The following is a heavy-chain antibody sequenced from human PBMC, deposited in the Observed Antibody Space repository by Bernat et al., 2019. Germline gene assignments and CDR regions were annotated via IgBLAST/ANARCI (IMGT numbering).Heavy chain of an antibody. Sequence: VQLVESGGGLVQPGESLRLSCAASGFTFSSYAMHWVRQAPGKGLEWVAVISYDGSNKYYADSVKGRFTISRDNSKNTLYLQMNSLRAEDTAVYYCARTNPYSSSANFDYWGQGTLVTVSS. CDR1: GFTFSSYA. J-gene: IGHJ4*02. D-gene: IGHD6-6*01. V-gene: IGHV3-30*01. CDR3: ARTNPYSSSANFDY. CDR2: ISYDGSNK.